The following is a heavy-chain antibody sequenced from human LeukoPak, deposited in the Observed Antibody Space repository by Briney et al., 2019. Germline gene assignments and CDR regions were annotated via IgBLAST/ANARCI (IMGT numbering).Heavy chain of an antibody. Sequence: ASVKVSCKASGYTFTSYDITWVRQATGQGLEWMGRINPNSGDRGYAQKFQGRVTITRNISISTAYMELSSLRSDDTAVYYCARSPTPDYDILTGSWGYFDLWGRGTLVTVSS. CDR2: INPNSGDR. D-gene: IGHD3-9*01. CDR1: GYTFTSYD. V-gene: IGHV1-8*03. CDR3: ARSPTPDYDILTGSWGYFDL. J-gene: IGHJ2*01.